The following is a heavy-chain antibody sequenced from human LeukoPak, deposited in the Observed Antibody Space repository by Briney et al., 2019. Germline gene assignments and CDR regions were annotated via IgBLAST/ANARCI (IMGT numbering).Heavy chain of an antibody. Sequence: ASVKVSCKASGYTFTNYAFSWVRQAPGQGLEWMGWISGYNGNTNYAQKLQGRVTMTTDTSTSTAYMELRSLRSDDTAVYYCARVPVYSSSWYWEYYYYMDVWGKGTTVTVSS. CDR3: ARVPVYSSSWYWEYYYYMDV. CDR1: GYTFTNYA. CDR2: ISGYNGNT. D-gene: IGHD6-13*01. J-gene: IGHJ6*03. V-gene: IGHV1-18*01.